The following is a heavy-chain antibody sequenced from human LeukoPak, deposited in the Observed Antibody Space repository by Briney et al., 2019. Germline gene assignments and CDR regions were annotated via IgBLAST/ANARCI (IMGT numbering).Heavy chain of an antibody. CDR2: IYHSGST. D-gene: IGHD6-6*01. CDR3: ARSSIAARWATIWFDP. CDR1: GYSISSGYY. Sequence: PSETLSLTCTVSGYSISSGYYWGWIRQPPGKGLEWIGSIYHSGSTYYNPSLKSRVTISVDTSKNQFALKLSSVTAADTAVYYCARSSIAARWATIWFDPWGQGTLVTVSS. V-gene: IGHV4-38-2*02. J-gene: IGHJ5*02.